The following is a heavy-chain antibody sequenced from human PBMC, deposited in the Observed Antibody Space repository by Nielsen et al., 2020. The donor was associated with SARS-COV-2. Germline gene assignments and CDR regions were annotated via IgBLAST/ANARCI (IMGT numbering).Heavy chain of an antibody. V-gene: IGHV3-30*18. CDR2: ISYDGSNK. CDR1: GFTFSSYG. Sequence: GGSLRLSCAASGFTFSSYGMHWVRQAPGKGLEWVAVISYDGSNKYYADSVKGRFTISRDSSKNTLYLQMNSLRAEDTAVYYCAKDSRGNYYYGMDVWGQGTTVTVSS. J-gene: IGHJ6*02. CDR3: AKDSRGNYYYGMDV.